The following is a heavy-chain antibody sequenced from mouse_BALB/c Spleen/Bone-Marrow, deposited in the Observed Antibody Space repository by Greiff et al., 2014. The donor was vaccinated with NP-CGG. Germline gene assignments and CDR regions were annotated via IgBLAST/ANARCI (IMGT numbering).Heavy chain of an antibody. Sequence: LQQSGSELVRPGASVKLSCKASGYTFINYWIHWVKQRPGRGLEWIGNFYPGSGTTNYDVKFKTKATLTVDTFSSTAYMQLSSLTSEDSAVYYCTKGNYFFDYWGQGTTLTVSS. J-gene: IGHJ2*01. CDR3: TKGNYFFDY. D-gene: IGHD2-1*01. CDR1: GYTFINYW. V-gene: IGHV1S22*01. CDR2: FYPGSGTT.